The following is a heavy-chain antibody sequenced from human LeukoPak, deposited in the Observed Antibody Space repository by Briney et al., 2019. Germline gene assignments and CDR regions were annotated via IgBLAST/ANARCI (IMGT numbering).Heavy chain of an antibody. J-gene: IGHJ6*03. Sequence: TGGSLRLSCAASGFTFSNAWMSWVRQAPGKGLEWVGRIKSKTDGGTTDYAAPVKGSFTISRDDSKNTLYLQMNSLKTEDTAVYYCTTVRVALMVYAINYYYYMDVWGKGTTVTISS. CDR3: TTVRVALMVYAINYYYYMDV. CDR1: GFTFSNAW. V-gene: IGHV3-15*01. D-gene: IGHD2-8*01. CDR2: IKSKTDGGTT.